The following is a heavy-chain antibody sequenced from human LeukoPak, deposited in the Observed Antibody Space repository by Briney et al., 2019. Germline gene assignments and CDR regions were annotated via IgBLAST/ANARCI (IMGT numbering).Heavy chain of an antibody. CDR3: ARDGSLGV. CDR2: IYYSGST. J-gene: IGHJ3*01. V-gene: IGHV4-39*07. CDR1: GGSISSSSYY. Sequence: SETLSLTCTVSGGSISSSSYYWGWIRQPPGKGLEWIGSIYYSGSTYYNPSLKSRVTISVDTSKNQFSLKLSSVTAADTAVYYCARDGSLGVWGQGTMVTVSS. D-gene: IGHD1-26*01.